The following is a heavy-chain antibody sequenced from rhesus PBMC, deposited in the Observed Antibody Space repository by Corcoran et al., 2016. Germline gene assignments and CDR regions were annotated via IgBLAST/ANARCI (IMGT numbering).Heavy chain of an antibody. J-gene: IGHJ4*01. D-gene: IGHD4-29*01. Sequence: QLQLQESGTGLVTPSETLSLTCAVSGGSISSNWWSWIRQPPGKGLEWIGRISGGGRSTSSNHSLKSRVTSSTATSKNQLSLTLISVTAADTAVYYCARALYGSNSEVDYWGQGVLVTVSS. CDR2: ISGGGRST. V-gene: IGHV4-173*01. CDR1: GGSISSNW. CDR3: ARALYGSNSEVDY.